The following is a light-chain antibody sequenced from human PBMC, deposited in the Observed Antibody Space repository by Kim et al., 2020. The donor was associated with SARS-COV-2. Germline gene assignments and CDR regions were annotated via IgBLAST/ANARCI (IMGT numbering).Light chain of an antibody. CDR3: QQYGSSPYT. CDR1: QNVSSNY. J-gene: IGKJ2*01. Sequence: LSPGERATLSGKASQNVSSNYLAWYKQKRGQAPRLLIYGVSSRATGIPDRFGGSGSGTDFTLSISTLEPEDFAVYYCQQYGSSPYTFGQGTKLEI. V-gene: IGKV3-20*01. CDR2: GVS.